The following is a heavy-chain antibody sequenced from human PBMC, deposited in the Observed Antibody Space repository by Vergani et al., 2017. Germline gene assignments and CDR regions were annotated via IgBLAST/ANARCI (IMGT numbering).Heavy chain of an antibody. J-gene: IGHJ4*02. CDR3: AGAYYYDSSNDY. D-gene: IGHD3-22*01. V-gene: IGHV3-21*01. CDR1: GFTFSSYS. Sequence: EVQLVESGGGLVKPGGSLRLSCAASGFTFSSYSMNWVRQAPGMGLEWVSSITSSSSYIYYADSVKGRFTISRDNAKNSLYLQMNSLRAEDTAVYYCAGAYYYDSSNDYWGQGTLVTVSS. CDR2: ITSSSSYI.